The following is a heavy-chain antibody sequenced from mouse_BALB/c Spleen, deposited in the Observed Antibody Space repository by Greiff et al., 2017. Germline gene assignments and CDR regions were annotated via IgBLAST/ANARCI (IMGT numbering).Heavy chain of an antibody. D-gene: IGHD2-4*01. CDR2: ISSGGST. CDR1: GFTFSSYA. CDR3: ARGEVYDYDRYFDY. V-gene: IGHV5-6-5*01. Sequence: EVNLVESGGGLVKPGGSLKLSCAASGFTFSSYAMSWVRQTPEKRLEWVASISSGGSTYYPDSVKGRFTISRDNARNILYLQMSSLRSEDTAMYYCARGEVYDYDRYFDYWGQGTTLTVSS. J-gene: IGHJ2*01.